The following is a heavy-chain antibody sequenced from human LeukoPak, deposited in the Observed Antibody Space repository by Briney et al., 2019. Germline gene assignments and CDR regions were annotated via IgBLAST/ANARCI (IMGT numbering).Heavy chain of an antibody. CDR3: AKGPIVVVPAALDY. CDR2: FSGSGGST. J-gene: IGHJ4*02. Sequence: GGSLRLSCAASGFSFSNYGMSWVRQAPGKGLAWVSSFSGSGGSTYYADSVKGRFTISRDNSKNTLYLQMNSLRAEDTAVYYCAKGPIVVVPAALDYWGQGTLATVSS. V-gene: IGHV3-23*01. D-gene: IGHD2-2*01. CDR1: GFSFSNYG.